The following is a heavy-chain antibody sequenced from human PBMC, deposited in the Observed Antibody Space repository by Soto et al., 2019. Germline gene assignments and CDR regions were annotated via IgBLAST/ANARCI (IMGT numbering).Heavy chain of an antibody. D-gene: IGHD5-18*01. CDR2: IVAGSGNT. Sequence: SVKVSCKASGFTFTSSAVQWVRQARGQRLEWIGWIVAGSGNTNYAQKFQERVTITRDMSTSTAYMGLSSLRSEDTAVYYCAAEGYSYCYWPYYYYYYCMDVWGQGTTVTVSS. V-gene: IGHV1-58*01. J-gene: IGHJ6*02. CDR3: AAEGYSYCYWPYYYYYYCMDV. CDR1: GFTFTSSA.